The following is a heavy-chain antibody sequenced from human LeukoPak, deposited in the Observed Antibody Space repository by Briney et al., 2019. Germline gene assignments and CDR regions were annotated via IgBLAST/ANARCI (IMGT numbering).Heavy chain of an antibody. CDR3: ARGPGGSYSAPFFDY. CDR2: IGSAGDT. J-gene: IGHJ4*02. Sequence: GGSLRLSCAASGFPFSRYDMHWVRQTTGKGLEWVSGIGSAGDTYYPDSVKGRFTISRENAKNSLYLQLNSLRAEDTAVYYCARGPGGSYSAPFFDYWGQGTLVTVSS. D-gene: IGHD1-26*01. CDR1: GFPFSRYD. V-gene: IGHV3-13*01.